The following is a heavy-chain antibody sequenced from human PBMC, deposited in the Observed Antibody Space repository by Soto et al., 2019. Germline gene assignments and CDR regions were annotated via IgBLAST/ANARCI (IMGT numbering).Heavy chain of an antibody. CDR3: ARASSQQWLAHFDY. Sequence: PGGSLRLSCAASGFTFSSYAMHWVRQAPGKGLEWVAVISYDGSNKYYADSVKGRFTISRDNSKNTLYLQMNSLRAEDTAVYYCARASSQQWLAHFDYWGQGTLVTVS. CDR1: GFTFSSYA. V-gene: IGHV3-30-3*01. J-gene: IGHJ4*02. CDR2: ISYDGSNK. D-gene: IGHD6-19*01.